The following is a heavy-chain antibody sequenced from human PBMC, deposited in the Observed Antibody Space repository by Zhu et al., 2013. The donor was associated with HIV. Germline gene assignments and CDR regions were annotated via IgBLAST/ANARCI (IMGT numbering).Heavy chain of an antibody. V-gene: IGHV1-18*01. Sequence: QVQLCSLELSEEPGLSEGXLQGFWLHFTSYGISWVRQAPGQGLEWMGWISAYNGNTNYAQKLQGRVTMTTDTSTSTAYMELRSLRSDDTAVYYCARDSVPGPRRFDLWGRGTLVTVSS. D-gene: IGHD2-2*01. CDR1: LHFTSYG. J-gene: IGHJ2*01. CDR2: ISAYNGNT. CDR3: ARDSVPGPRRFDL.